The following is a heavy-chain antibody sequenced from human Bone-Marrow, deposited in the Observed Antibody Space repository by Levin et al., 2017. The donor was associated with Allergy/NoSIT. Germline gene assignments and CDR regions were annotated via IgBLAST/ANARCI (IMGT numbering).Heavy chain of an antibody. D-gene: IGHD2-2*02. CDR1: GGTFSSYA. J-gene: IGHJ6*02. CDR3: ARGGVGKVPAAIGHYYYYGMDG. V-gene: IGHV1-69*13. Sequence: SVKVSCKASGGTFSSYAISWVRQAPGQGLEWMGGIIPIFGTANYAQKFQGRVTITADESTSTAYMELSSLRSEDTAVYYWARGGVGKVPAAIGHYYYYGMDGWGQGTTVTVSS. CDR2: IIPIFGTA.